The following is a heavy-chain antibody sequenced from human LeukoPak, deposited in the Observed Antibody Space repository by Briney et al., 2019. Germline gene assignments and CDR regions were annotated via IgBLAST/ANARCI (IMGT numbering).Heavy chain of an antibody. J-gene: IGHJ4*02. CDR3: TSSVTGTPAY. V-gene: IGHV3-15*01. CDR1: GLTFSNAW. CDR2: IKSNTDGGTT. Sequence: GGSLRLSCAASGLTFSNAWMSWVRQAPGKGLEWVGRIKSNTDGGTTDYAAPVKGRFTISRDDSKSTLYLQMNSLKTEDTAVYYCTSSVTGTPAYWGQGTLVTVSS. D-gene: IGHD1-20*01.